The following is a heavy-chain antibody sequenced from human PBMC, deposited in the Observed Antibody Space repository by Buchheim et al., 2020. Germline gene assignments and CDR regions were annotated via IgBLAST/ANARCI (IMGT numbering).Heavy chain of an antibody. D-gene: IGHD2-2*01. CDR3: AKWHCTSTGCFGGGDV. J-gene: IGHJ6*02. CDR2: IRYDGSDK. Sequence: QVQLVESGGGVVQPGRSLRLSCAASGFTFSSHGMHWVRQAPGKGLEWVAFIRYDGSDKNYADSVKGRFTISRDNFKNTLYLQMNSLRAEDTAVYYCAKWHCTSTGCFGGGDVWGQGTT. CDR1: GFTFSSHG. V-gene: IGHV3-30*02.